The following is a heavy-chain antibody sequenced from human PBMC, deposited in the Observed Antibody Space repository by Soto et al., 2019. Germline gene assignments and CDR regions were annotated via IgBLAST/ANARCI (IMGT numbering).Heavy chain of an antibody. CDR2: IYYSGTT. CDR3: AREGVTRNYYYYGMDV. V-gene: IGHV4-28*03. Sequence: SETLSLTCAVSGYSISSSNWWGWIRQPPGKGLGWIGYIYYSGTTYYNPSLKSRVTMSVDTSKNQFSLKLTSVTAADTAVYYCAREGVTRNYYYYGMDVWGQGTTVTVSS. J-gene: IGHJ6*02. D-gene: IGHD2-21*02. CDR1: GYSISSSNW.